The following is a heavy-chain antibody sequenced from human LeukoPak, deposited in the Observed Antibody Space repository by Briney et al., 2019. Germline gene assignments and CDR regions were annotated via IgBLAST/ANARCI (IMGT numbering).Heavy chain of an antibody. CDR1: GYSISSGYY. Sequence: PSETLSLTCTVSGYSISSGYYWGWIRQPPGKGLEWIGSIYHSGSTYYNPSLKSRVTISVDTSKNQFSLKLSSVTAADTAVYYCARGPRDRYYYDSSGELGKTWDYWGQGTLVTVSS. CDR2: IYHSGST. V-gene: IGHV4-38-2*02. CDR3: ARGPRDRYYYDSSGELGKTWDY. J-gene: IGHJ4*02. D-gene: IGHD3-22*01.